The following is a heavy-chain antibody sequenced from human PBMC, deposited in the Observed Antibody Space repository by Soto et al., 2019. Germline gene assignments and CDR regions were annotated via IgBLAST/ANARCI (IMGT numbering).Heavy chain of an antibody. Sequence: PGESLKISCKGSGYSFTSYWISWVRQMPGKGLEWMGRIDPSDSYTNYSPSFQGHVTISADKSISTAYLQWSSLKASDTAMYYCARLRDIVVVPAASYHYYGMDVWGQGTTVTVSS. D-gene: IGHD2-2*01. J-gene: IGHJ6*02. CDR1: GYSFTSYW. CDR3: ARLRDIVVVPAASYHYYGMDV. V-gene: IGHV5-10-1*01. CDR2: IDPSDSYT.